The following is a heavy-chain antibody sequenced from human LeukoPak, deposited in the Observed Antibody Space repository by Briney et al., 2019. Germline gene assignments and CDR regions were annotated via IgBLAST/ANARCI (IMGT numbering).Heavy chain of an antibody. Sequence: ASVKVSCKASGYTFISYYMHWVRQAPGQGLEWMGIINPSGGSTSHAQKFQGRVTMTRDTSTSTVYMELSSLRSEDTAVYYCARDLDYYGSGYGAFDIWGQGTMVTVSS. J-gene: IGHJ3*02. D-gene: IGHD3-10*01. V-gene: IGHV1-46*01. CDR3: ARDLDYYGSGYGAFDI. CDR1: GYTFISYY. CDR2: INPSGGST.